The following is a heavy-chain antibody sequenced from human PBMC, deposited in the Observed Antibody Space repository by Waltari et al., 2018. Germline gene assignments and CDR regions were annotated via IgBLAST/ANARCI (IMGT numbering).Heavy chain of an antibody. J-gene: IGHJ4*02. CDR1: GYSISSGYY. D-gene: IGHD3-3*01. CDR2: IYHSGST. CDR3: ARSFLARAPFDY. Sequence: QVQLQESGPGLVKPSETLSLTCAVSGYSISSGYYWGWIRQPPGKGLEWIGSIYHSGSTYYTPPLKSRVTISVDTSKNQFSLKLSSVTAADTAVYYCARSFLARAPFDYCGQGTLVTVSS. V-gene: IGHV4-38-2*01.